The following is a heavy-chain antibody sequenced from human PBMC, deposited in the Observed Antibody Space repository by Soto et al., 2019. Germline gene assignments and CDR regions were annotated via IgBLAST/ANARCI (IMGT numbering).Heavy chain of an antibody. V-gene: IGHV3-23*01. CDR2: ISGSGGRS. CDR1: GFTFSNYA. Sequence: EVQLLDSGGGLVQPGGSLRLSCAASGFTFSNYAMTWVRQGPGKGLEWVSGISGSGGRSYYADSVKGRFTISRDNSKTTLYLAMTSLRAEDTAVYYCAKAYFVWSSEQPYYFDYWGQGALVTVSS. J-gene: IGHJ4*02. D-gene: IGHD3-16*01. CDR3: AKAYFVWSSEQPYYFDY.